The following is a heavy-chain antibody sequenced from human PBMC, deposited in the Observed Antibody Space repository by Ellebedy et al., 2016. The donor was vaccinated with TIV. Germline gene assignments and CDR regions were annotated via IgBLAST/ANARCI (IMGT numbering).Heavy chain of an antibody. D-gene: IGHD5-18*01. J-gene: IGHJ5*02. CDR3: ARGGLDTAMGWFDP. Sequence: GGSLRLXXAASGFTFSSYAMHWVRQAPGKGLEWVAVIPYDGSNKYYADSVKGRFTISRDNSKNTLYLQMNSLRAEDTAVYYCARGGLDTAMGWFDPWGQGTLVTVSS. CDR2: IPYDGSNK. CDR1: GFTFSSYA. V-gene: IGHV3-30-3*01.